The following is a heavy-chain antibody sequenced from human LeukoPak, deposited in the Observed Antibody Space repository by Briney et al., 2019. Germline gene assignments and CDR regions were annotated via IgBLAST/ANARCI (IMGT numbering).Heavy chain of an antibody. V-gene: IGHV1-69*05. CDR2: IIPIFGTA. Sequence: ASVKVSCKASGGTFSSYAISWVRQAPGQALEWMGRIIPIFGTANYAQKFQGRGTNTTDESTSTAYMELSSLRSEDTAVYYCARESTPMIVFDYWGQGTLVTVSS. D-gene: IGHD3-22*01. CDR1: GGTFSSYA. J-gene: IGHJ4*02. CDR3: ARESTPMIVFDY.